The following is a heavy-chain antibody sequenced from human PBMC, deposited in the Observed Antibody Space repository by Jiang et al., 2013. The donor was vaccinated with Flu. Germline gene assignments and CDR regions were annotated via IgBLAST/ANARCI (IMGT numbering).Heavy chain of an antibody. CDR2: IYYSGST. D-gene: IGHD3-3*01. Sequence: CTVSGGSVSSGSYYWSWIRQPPGKGLEWIGYIYYSGSTNYNPSLKSRVTISVDTSKNQFSLKLSSVTAADTAVYYCAREVNDFWSGEHIDYWGQGTLVTVSS. J-gene: IGHJ4*02. CDR1: GGSVSSGSYY. V-gene: IGHV4-61*01. CDR3: AREVNDFWSGEHIDY.